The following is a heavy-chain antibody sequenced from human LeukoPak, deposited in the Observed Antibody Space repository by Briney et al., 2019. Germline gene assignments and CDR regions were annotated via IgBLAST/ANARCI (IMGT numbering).Heavy chain of an antibody. CDR1: GFPFSTYG. Sequence: RGSLTLPCAASGFPFSTYGKFWVRQAPGKGLEWLAYIRYDGSNTKYADSVKGRFTISRDNSKNTLDLQMNSLRAEDTAVYYCAKPGTGSNYSMDVWGKGTTITLSS. J-gene: IGHJ6*03. V-gene: IGHV3-30*02. CDR3: AKPGTGSNYSMDV. D-gene: IGHD1-1*01. CDR2: IRYDGSNT.